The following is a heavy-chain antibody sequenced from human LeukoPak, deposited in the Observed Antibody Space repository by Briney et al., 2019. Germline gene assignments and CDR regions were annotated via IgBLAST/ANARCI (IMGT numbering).Heavy chain of an antibody. Sequence: GGSLRLSCVVSGFTFNTYGMHWVRQAPGKGLEWVAFIWDDGSNKYYADSVKGRFTISRDNSMNTLYVQMNSLRAEDTAVYYCARGRGNHPYFDFWGQGTLVTVSS. D-gene: IGHD1-14*01. CDR2: IWDDGSNK. V-gene: IGHV3-33*08. CDR1: GFTFNTYG. J-gene: IGHJ4*02. CDR3: ARGRGNHPYFDF.